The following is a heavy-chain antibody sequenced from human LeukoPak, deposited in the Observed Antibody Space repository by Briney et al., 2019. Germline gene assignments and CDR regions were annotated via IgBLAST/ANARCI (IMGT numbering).Heavy chain of an antibody. Sequence: ASVKVSCKASGYTFTGYYMHWVRQAPGQGLEWMGWINPNSGGTNYAQKFQGRVTMTRDTSISTAYMELSRLRSDDTAVYYCASTMAAAGTSYSYWGQGTLVTVSS. J-gene: IGHJ4*02. V-gene: IGHV1-2*02. CDR3: ASTMAAAGTSYSY. CDR2: INPNSGGT. D-gene: IGHD6-13*01. CDR1: GYTFTGYY.